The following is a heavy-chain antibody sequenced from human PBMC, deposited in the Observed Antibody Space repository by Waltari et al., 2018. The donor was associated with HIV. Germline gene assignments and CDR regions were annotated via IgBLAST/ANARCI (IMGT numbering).Heavy chain of an antibody. CDR3: ARAVQGYCSGGSCENYFDY. Sequence: QLQLQESGPGLVKPSETLSLTCTVSGGSISSSSYYWGWIRQPPGKGLEWIGSIYYSGSTSDNPSLKSRVTISVDTSKNHFSLKLSSVTAADTAVYYCARAVQGYCSGGSCENYFDYWGQGTLVTVSS. CDR2: IYYSGST. CDR1: GGSISSSSYY. D-gene: IGHD2-15*01. V-gene: IGHV4-39*01. J-gene: IGHJ4*02.